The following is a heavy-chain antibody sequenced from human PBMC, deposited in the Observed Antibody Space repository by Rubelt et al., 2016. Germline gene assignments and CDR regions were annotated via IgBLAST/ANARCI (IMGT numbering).Heavy chain of an antibody. V-gene: IGHV4-59*08. J-gene: IGHJ4*02. D-gene: IGHD2-21*02. CDR2: THDSGET. Sequence: QVQLQESGPGLAKPSETLSLTCTVSGGSINSYYWSWIRQPPGKGLEWLAYTHDSGETKYNPSLKSRLIISVDTSKNHLSLKLSSVTAADTAVYHCARQPPDTAAFDYWGQGVLVTVSS. CDR1: GGSINSYY. CDR3: ARQPPDTAAFDY.